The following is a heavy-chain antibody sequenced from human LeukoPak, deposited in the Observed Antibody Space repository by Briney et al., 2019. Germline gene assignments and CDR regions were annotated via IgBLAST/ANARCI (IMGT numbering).Heavy chain of an antibody. J-gene: IGHJ4*02. D-gene: IGHD2-15*01. V-gene: IGHV3-30*02. CDR3: AKERCSGGTCYLDY. CDR1: GFTFSIYG. Sequence: GGSLRLSCAASGFTFSIYGIYWVRQAPGKGLGCVAFIRNDGSNTYYADSVKGQFTISRDNSKDTLYLQMNSLRTEDTAVYYCAKERCSGGTCYLDYWGQGTLVTGSS. CDR2: IRNDGSNT.